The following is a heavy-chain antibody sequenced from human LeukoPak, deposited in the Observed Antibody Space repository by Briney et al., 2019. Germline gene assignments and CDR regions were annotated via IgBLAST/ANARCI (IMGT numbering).Heavy chain of an antibody. CDR2: IYSGGST. D-gene: IGHD1-14*01. V-gene: IGHV3-53*01. CDR3: ARDLSPWESRNPDAFDI. Sequence: HPGGSLRLSCTASGFTVSTNYMSWVRQAPGKGLEWVSVIYSGGSTYYSDSVRGRFTISRDNYKNTLYLQMNSLRGEDTAVYYCARDLSPWESRNPDAFDIWGQGTTVTVSS. J-gene: IGHJ3*02. CDR1: GFTVSTNY.